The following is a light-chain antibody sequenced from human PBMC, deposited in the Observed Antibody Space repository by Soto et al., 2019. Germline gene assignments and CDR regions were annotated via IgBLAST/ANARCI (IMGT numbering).Light chain of an antibody. J-gene: IGKJ1*01. Sequence: DIQMTQSPSSLSASVGDRVSVTCRASQSISTFLNWYQQRPGEAPKLLIYAASSLQSGVPSRFSGSGSGADFTLTIGSLQPEDYATYYCHQSYTTPRTFGQGTKVDVK. CDR2: AAS. CDR1: QSISTF. CDR3: HQSYTTPRT. V-gene: IGKV1-39*01.